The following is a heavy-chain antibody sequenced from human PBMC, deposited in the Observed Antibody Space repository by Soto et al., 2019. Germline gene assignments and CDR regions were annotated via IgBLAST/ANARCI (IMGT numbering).Heavy chain of an antibody. V-gene: IGHV4-34*01. Sequence: PSETPSLTCAVYGGSFNGYYWSWICQPPGKGLEWSEEINHSGSTNYNPSLKRRGTISVDTSKNQFSLKLSSLTAADTAVYYCARGYYYGSGSYYHDYYLDVWGKGTTVTVSS. D-gene: IGHD3-10*01. CDR2: INHSGST. CDR1: GGSFNGYY. J-gene: IGHJ6*03. CDR3: ARGYYYGSGSYYHDYYLDV.